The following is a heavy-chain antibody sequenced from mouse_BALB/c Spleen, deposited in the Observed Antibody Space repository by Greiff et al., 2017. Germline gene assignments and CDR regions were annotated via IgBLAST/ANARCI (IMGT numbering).Heavy chain of an antibody. Sequence: VQLQQPGAELVRPGASVKLSCKASGYTFTSYWINWVKQRPGQGLEWIGNIYPSDSYTNYNQKFKDKATLTVDKSSSTAYMQLSSPTSEDSAVYYCTRRGDYEGFDYWGQGTTLTVSS. D-gene: IGHD2-4*01. CDR3: TRRGDYEGFDY. CDR1: GYTFTSYW. CDR2: IYPSDSYT. J-gene: IGHJ2*01. V-gene: IGHV1-69*02.